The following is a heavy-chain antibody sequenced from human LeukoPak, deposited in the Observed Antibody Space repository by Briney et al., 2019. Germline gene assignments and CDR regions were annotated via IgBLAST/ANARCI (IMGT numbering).Heavy chain of an antibody. CDR1: GFTFSSYW. D-gene: IGHD4-17*01. Sequence: GGSLRLSCAASGFTFSSYWMHWVRQAPGKGLVWVSRINSDGSTTSYADSVKGRFTISRDNAKNTLYLQMNSLRVEDTAVYYCARSTTHPYYNYMDVWGKGTTVTLSS. CDR3: ARSTTHPYYNYMDV. V-gene: IGHV3-74*01. CDR2: INSDGSTT. J-gene: IGHJ6*03.